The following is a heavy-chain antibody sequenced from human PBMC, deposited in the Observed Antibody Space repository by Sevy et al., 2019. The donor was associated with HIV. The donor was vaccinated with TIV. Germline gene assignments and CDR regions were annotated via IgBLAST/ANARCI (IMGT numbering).Heavy chain of an antibody. J-gene: IGHJ6*02. CDR2: ISYHGRDK. CDR3: AKDFTGYNGMDV. CDR1: GFSFNRYW. Sequence: GGSLRLSCVASGFSFNRYWMLWVRQAPGKGLEWVAVISYHGRDKFYADSVKGRSTISRDNSKNILYLQMVSLRAEDTAVYYCAKDFTGYNGMDVWGQGTMVTVSS. D-gene: IGHD3-9*01. V-gene: IGHV3-30*19.